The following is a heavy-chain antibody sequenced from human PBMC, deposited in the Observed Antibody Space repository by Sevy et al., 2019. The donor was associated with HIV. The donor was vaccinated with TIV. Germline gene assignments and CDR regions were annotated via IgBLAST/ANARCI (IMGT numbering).Heavy chain of an antibody. V-gene: IGHV3-74*01. CDR2: INTDGSST. CDR3: ARDGYSSSSVDFDY. Sequence: GGSLRLSCAASGFTFSSYWMHWVRKAPGKGLVWVSRINTDGSSTSYADSVKGRITISRDKAKNTLYLQMNSLRAEDTAVYYCARDGYSSSSVDFDYWGQGTLVTVSS. CDR1: GFTFSSYW. D-gene: IGHD6-13*01. J-gene: IGHJ4*02.